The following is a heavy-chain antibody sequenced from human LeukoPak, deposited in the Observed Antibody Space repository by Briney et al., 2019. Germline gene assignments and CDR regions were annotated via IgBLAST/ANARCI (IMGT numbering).Heavy chain of an antibody. V-gene: IGHV4-39*01. CDR2: ISYSGGT. CDR1: GDSITSSSFF. D-gene: IGHD3-22*01. Sequence: SETLSLTCTVSGDSITSSSFFWDWIRQPPGRGLEWIGNISYSGGTNYNPSLQSRVTISVDTSKNQFSLKLSSVTAADTAVYFLAGHDRRCYYVSYWGQGALVT. CDR3: AGHDRRCYYVSY. J-gene: IGHJ4*02.